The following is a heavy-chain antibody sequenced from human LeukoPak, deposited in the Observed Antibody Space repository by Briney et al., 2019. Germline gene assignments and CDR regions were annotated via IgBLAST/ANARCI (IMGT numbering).Heavy chain of an antibody. V-gene: IGHV1-69*13. D-gene: IGHD3-3*01. CDR2: IIPIFGTA. CDR3: ARDDSWIFGA. CDR1: GGTFSSYA. Sequence: ASVKVSCKASGGTFSSYAISWVRQAPGQGLEWMGGIIPIFGTANYAQKFQGRVTITADESTSTAYMELSSLRSEDTAVYYCARDDSWIFGAWGQGTLVTVSS. J-gene: IGHJ5*02.